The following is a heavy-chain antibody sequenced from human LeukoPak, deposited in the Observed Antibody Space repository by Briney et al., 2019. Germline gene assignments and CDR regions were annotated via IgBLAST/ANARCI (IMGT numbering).Heavy chain of an antibody. CDR2: ISSSGSTI. D-gene: IGHD1-7*01. Sequence: GGSLRLSCAASGFTISSYEMNWVRQAPGKGLEWVSYISSSGSTIYYADSVKGRFTISRDNAKNSLYLQMNSLRAEDTAVYYCARDGTGTIYYGMDVWGQGTTVTVSS. CDR1: GFTISSYE. V-gene: IGHV3-48*03. CDR3: ARDGTGTIYYGMDV. J-gene: IGHJ6*02.